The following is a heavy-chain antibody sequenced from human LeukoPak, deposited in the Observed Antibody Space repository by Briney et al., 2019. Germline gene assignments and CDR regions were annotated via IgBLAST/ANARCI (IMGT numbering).Heavy chain of an antibody. CDR3: AKDTRMGDY. CDR2: IRWNSGSI. Sequence: PGPSLRLSCAPSAFTFDDYATHWARHAPGKCLEWVSGIRWNSGSIGYADSVKGRFTITRDNAKNSLYLQMNSLRAEDTALYYCAKDTRMGDYWGQGTLVTVSS. V-gene: IGHV3-9*01. CDR1: AFTFDDYA. J-gene: IGHJ4*02.